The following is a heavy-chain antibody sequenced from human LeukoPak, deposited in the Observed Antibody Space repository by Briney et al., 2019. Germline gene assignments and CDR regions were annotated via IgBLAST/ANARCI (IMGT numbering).Heavy chain of an antibody. V-gene: IGHV3-23*01. CDR1: GFTFSSYA. Sequence: PGGSLRLSCAASGFTFSSYAMSWFRQAPAKGLEWVSAISGSGGSTYYADSVKGRFTISRDNSKNTLYLQMSSLRAEDAAVYYCARGRYTSGWYPDYFDYWGQGTLVTVSS. D-gene: IGHD6-19*01. J-gene: IGHJ4*02. CDR3: ARGRYTSGWYPDYFDY. CDR2: ISGSGGST.